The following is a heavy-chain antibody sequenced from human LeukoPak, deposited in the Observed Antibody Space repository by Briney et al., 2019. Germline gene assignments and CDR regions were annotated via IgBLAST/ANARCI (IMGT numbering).Heavy chain of an antibody. CDR3: AKDATHYRVWDDYDSTVLSY. V-gene: IGHV3-30*02. CDR1: GFTFSSYG. D-gene: IGHD3-22*01. CDR2: IRYDGSNK. J-gene: IGHJ4*02. Sequence: GGSLRLSCAASGFTFSSYGMHWVRQAPGKGLEWVAFIRYDGSNKYYADSVKRRFTISRDNSKNTLYLQMNSLRAVETAVYYCAKDATHYRVWDDYDSTVLSYWGQGTLVTVSS.